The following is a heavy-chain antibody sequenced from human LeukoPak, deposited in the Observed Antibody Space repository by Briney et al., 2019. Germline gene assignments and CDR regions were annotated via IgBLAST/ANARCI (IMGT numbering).Heavy chain of an antibody. Sequence: SETLSLTCAVYGGSFSGYYWSWIRQPPGKGLEGIGVINHSGSTNYNPSLKSRVTISVDTSKNQFSLKLSSVTAADTAVYYCARGRGDYVLSLVNYYYMDVWGKGTTVTVSS. CDR2: INHSGST. CDR1: GGSFSGYY. J-gene: IGHJ6*03. V-gene: IGHV4-34*01. D-gene: IGHD4-17*01. CDR3: ARGRGDYVLSLVNYYYMDV.